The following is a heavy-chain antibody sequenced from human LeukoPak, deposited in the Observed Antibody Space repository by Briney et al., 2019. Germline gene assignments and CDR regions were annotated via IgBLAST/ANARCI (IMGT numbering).Heavy chain of an antibody. D-gene: IGHD2-15*01. J-gene: IGHJ3*01. CDR1: GVTVSSTY. CDR2: IYGGSST. V-gene: IGHV3-66*01. Sequence: PGGSLRLSCAASGVTVSSTYMSWVRQAPGKGLEWVSVIYGGSSTYNADSVKGRFTISIDNSKNTLFIQMNSLRAEDTAVYYCARASKVEAFDVWGQGTMVTVSS. CDR3: ARASKVEAFDV.